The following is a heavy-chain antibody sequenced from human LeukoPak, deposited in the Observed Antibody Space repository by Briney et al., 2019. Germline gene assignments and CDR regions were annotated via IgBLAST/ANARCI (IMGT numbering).Heavy chain of an antibody. Sequence: ASVKVSCKASGYSFTSCFIHWLRQAPAQGLEWMGIINPSGGSTSYAQNFQGRVTMTRDTSTSTVYMELNSLRSEDTAMYYCARALIYGGNEDYWGQGTLVTVSS. CDR2: INPSGGST. J-gene: IGHJ4*02. D-gene: IGHD4/OR15-4a*01. V-gene: IGHV1-46*01. CDR3: ARALIYGGNEDY. CDR1: GYSFTSCF.